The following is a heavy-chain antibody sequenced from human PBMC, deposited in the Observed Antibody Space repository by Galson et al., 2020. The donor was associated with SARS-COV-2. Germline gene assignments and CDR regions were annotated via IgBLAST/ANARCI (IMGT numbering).Heavy chain of an antibody. V-gene: IGHV1-24*01. CDR2: FDPEDGET. D-gene: IGHD1-26*01. J-gene: IGHJ5*02. Sequence: ASVKVSCKVSGYTLTELSMHWVRQAPGKGLEWMGGFDPEDGETIYAQKFQGRVTMTEDTSTDTAYMELSSLRSEDTAVYYCATGPAVGANSWFDPWGQGTLVTVSS. CDR3: ATGPAVGANSWFDP. CDR1: GYTLTELS.